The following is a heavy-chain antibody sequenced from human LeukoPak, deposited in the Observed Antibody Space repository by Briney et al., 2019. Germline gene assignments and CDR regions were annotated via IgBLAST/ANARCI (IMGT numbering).Heavy chain of an antibody. CDR1: GFTFSDYT. Sequence: GGSLRLSCAASGFTFSDYTMNWVRQAPGKGLEWLSSIGTAGNYIFYADSVQGRFTISRDNANDSLYLEMKSVRVEDTATYYCATNLFCASASCQWGQGTLVTVSS. D-gene: IGHD2-2*01. J-gene: IGHJ4*02. V-gene: IGHV3-21*01. CDR3: ATNLFCASASCQ. CDR2: IGTAGNYI.